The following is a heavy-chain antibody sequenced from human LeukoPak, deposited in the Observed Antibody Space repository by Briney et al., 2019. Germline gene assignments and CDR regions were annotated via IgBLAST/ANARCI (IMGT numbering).Heavy chain of an antibody. CDR3: VRDDGIGLDAFDV. CDR1: GDSVSYNVAA. J-gene: IGHJ3*01. CDR2: TYYRSKWYN. V-gene: IGHV6-1*01. Sequence: SQTLSLTCAISGDSVSYNVAAWNWIRQSPSRGLEWLGRTYYRSKWYNDYAVSVKSRITINPDTSKNQFSLQLNSVTPEDTAVYYCVRDDGIGLDAFDVWSPGTMVTVSS. D-gene: IGHD1-14*01.